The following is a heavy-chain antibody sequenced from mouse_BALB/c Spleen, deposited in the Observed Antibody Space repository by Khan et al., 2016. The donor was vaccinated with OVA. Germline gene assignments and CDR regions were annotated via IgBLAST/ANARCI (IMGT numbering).Heavy chain of an antibody. CDR3: AKVGYSGTMDY. J-gene: IGHJ4*01. D-gene: IGHD1-3*01. CDR1: GYTFTTYG. V-gene: IGHV9-1*02. CDR2: INTYTGEP. Sequence: QIQLVQSGPELKKPGVTVKISCKASGYTFTTYGMNWVKQAPGKGLKWMGWINTYTGEPKYVDDFKGRFAFSLEISVSTAYLQINNLKNEDMATYFCAKVGYSGTMDYWGQGTSVTVSS.